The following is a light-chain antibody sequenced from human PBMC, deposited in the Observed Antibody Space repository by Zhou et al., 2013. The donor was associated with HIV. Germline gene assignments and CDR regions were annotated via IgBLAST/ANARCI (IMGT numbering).Light chain of an antibody. J-gene: IGKJ1*01. CDR2: AAS. V-gene: IGKV1-6*01. CDR3: LQDFTYPRT. CDR1: QGISSY. Sequence: AIQLTQSPSSLSASVGDRVTITCRASQGISSYLAWYQQKPGKAPKLLIYAASTLESGVPSRFSGSGSGTDFTLTISSLQPEDFATYFCLQDFTYPRTFGPGTKVEIK.